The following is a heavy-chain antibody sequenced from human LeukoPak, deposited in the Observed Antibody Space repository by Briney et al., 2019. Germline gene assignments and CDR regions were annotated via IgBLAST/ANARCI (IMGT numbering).Heavy chain of an antibody. CDR3: TRVFDL. CDR1: GGSIKDYY. J-gene: IGHJ5*02. Sequence: SESLSLTCTVSGGSIKDYYWNWIRQPAGKGVEWIGLIYASGITNYSPSLKSRVTISIDTSKSQLSLKMTSVTAADTAVYYCTRVFDLWGQGTLVTVSS. V-gene: IGHV4-4*07. CDR2: IYASGIT.